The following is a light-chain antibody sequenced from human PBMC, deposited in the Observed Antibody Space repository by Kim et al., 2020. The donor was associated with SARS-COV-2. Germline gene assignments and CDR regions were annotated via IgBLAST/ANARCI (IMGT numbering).Light chain of an antibody. CDR3: CSYAGSRIF. CDR1: STDVGSYTL. CDR2: EVS. Sequence: QSALTQPASVSGSPGQSITISCTGTSTDVGSYTLVSWYQQHPGKAPKLMIFEVSKRPSGISDRFSASKSGNTASLTISGRQAEDEADYYCCSYAGSRIFFGGGTQLTVL. V-gene: IGLV2-23*02. J-gene: IGLJ2*01.